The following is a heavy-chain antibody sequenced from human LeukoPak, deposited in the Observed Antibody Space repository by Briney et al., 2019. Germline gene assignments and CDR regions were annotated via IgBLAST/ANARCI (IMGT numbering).Heavy chain of an antibody. Sequence: GGSLRLACAASGFSFSSYWMSWVRQAPGKGLEWVSYISSSSSTIYYADSVKGRFTISRDNAKNSLYLQMNSLRAEDTAVYYCGRPGTHWNYDYWGQGILVTISS. CDR2: ISSSSSTI. CDR3: GRPGTHWNYDY. CDR1: GFSFSSYW. D-gene: IGHD1-7*01. V-gene: IGHV3-48*01. J-gene: IGHJ4*02.